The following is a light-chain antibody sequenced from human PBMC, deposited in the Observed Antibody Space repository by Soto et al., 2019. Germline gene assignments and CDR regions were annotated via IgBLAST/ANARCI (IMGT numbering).Light chain of an antibody. Sequence: EFVLTQSPATLSLSPGERATLSCRASQSVSSYLAWYQQKPGQAPRLLIYDASNRATGIPARFSGSGSGTDFTLTISSLEPEDFAVYYCQQRSNWPPITFGPGTRLEIK. J-gene: IGKJ5*01. CDR1: QSVSSY. CDR2: DAS. V-gene: IGKV3-11*01. CDR3: QQRSNWPPIT.